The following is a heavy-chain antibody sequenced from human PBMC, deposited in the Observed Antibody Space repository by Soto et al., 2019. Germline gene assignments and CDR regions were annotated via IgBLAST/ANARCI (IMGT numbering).Heavy chain of an antibody. CDR3: ARGKPYGSGSSIDY. V-gene: IGHV1-69*13. J-gene: IGHJ4*02. CDR2: IIPIFGTA. Sequence: GASVKVSCKASGGTFSSYAISWVRQAPGQGLEWMGGIIPIFGTANYAQKFQGRVTITADESTSTAYMELSSLRSEDTAVYYCARGKPYGSGSSIDYWGQGTLVTAPQ. D-gene: IGHD3-10*01. CDR1: GGTFSSYA.